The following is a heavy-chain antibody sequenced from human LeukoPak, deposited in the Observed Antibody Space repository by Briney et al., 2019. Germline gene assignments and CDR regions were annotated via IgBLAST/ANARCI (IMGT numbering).Heavy chain of an antibody. CDR3: ARDPDSSGWRYFDY. Sequence: GGSLRLSCAASGFTFSFYAMSWVRQAPGKGLEWVSAISGSGGSTYYADSVKGRFTISRDNSKNTLYLQMNTLRAEDTAVYYCARDPDSSGWRYFDYWGQGTLVTVSS. J-gene: IGHJ4*02. CDR1: GFTFSFYA. CDR2: ISGSGGST. V-gene: IGHV3-23*01. D-gene: IGHD6-19*01.